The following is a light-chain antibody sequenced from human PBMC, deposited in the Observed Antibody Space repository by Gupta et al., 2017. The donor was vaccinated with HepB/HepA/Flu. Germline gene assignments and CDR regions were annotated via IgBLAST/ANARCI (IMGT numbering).Light chain of an antibody. CDR2: QDN. Sequence: SYELTQPPSVSVSPGQTASISCFGDKLGDKYACWYQQKSGQSPILVIYQDNKRPSGIPERFSGSNSGDTATLTISGTQAMDEDDYYCQAWDSSTAVFGGGTRLTVL. CDR1: KLGDKY. CDR3: QAWDSSTAV. J-gene: IGLJ3*02. V-gene: IGLV3-1*01.